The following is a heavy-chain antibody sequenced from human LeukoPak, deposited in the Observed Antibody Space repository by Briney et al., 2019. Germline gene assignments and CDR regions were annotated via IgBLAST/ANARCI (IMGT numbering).Heavy chain of an antibody. CDR1: GGSISSYY. CDR3: ARLHYGSSGLDYWWYFDL. V-gene: IGHV4-59*01. Sequence: PSETLSLTCTVSGGSISSYYWSWIRQPPGKGLEWIGYIYYSGYTNYNPSLKSRVSISADTSKNQFSLNLSSVTAADTAVYFCARLHYGSSGLDYWWYFDLWGRGTLVTVSS. CDR2: IYYSGYT. D-gene: IGHD3-22*01. J-gene: IGHJ2*01.